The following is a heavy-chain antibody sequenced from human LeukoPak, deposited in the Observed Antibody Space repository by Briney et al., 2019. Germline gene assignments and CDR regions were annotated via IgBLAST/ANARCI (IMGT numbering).Heavy chain of an antibody. CDR1: GGSFSGYY. D-gene: IGHD4-23*01. J-gene: IGHJ2*01. Sequence: SETLSLTCAVDGGSFSGYYWSWIRQPPGKGLEWIGEINHSGSTNYNPSLKSRVTISVDTSKNQFSLKLSSVTAADAAVYYCARGRFTVVTSDYWYFDLWGRGTLVTVSS. CDR3: ARGRFTVVTSDYWYFDL. V-gene: IGHV4-34*01. CDR2: INHSGST.